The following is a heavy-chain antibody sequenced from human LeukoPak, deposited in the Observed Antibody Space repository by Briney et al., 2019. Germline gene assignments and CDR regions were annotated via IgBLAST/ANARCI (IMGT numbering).Heavy chain of an antibody. CDR1: AFTFTNYW. V-gene: IGHV3-7*03. J-gene: IGHJ4*02. D-gene: IGHD2/OR15-2a*01. CDR3: ARDGLTTGFDALDY. CDR2: INQDGSEK. Sequence: GGSLRLSCAASAFTFTNYWVTWVRQAPGKGLEWVANINQDGSEKYYVDSVKGRFTISRDNAKNSLYLQMNSLRAEDTAVYYCARDGLTTGFDALDYWGQGTLVTVSS.